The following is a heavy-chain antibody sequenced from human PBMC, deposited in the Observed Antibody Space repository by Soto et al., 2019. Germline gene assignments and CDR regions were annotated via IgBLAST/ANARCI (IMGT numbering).Heavy chain of an antibody. CDR2: IYYSGST. CDR1: GGSISSYY. D-gene: IGHD5-12*01. Sequence: SETLSLTCTASGGSISSYYWSWIRQPPGKGLEWIGYIYYSGSTNYNPSLKSRVSISVDTSKNQFSLKLTSVTAADTAVYYCARGYGYDSYYFEFWGQGTLVTVSS. V-gene: IGHV4-59*12. J-gene: IGHJ4*02. CDR3: ARGYGYDSYYFEF.